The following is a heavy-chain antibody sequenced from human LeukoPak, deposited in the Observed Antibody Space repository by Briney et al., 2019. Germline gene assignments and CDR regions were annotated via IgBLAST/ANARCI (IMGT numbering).Heavy chain of an antibody. Sequence: PGGSLRLSCAASGFTFSYNWMHWVRQAPGKGLVWVSAISGSGGSTYYADSVKGRFAISRDNSKNTLYLQMNSLRAEDTAVYYCAKDPGYGDPFSWFDPWGQGTLVTVSS. CDR1: GFTFSYNW. CDR3: AKDPGYGDPFSWFDP. CDR2: ISGSGGST. J-gene: IGHJ5*02. V-gene: IGHV3-23*01. D-gene: IGHD4-17*01.